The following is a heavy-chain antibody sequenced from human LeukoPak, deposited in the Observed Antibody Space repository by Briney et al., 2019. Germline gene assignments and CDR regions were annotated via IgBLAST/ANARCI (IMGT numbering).Heavy chain of an antibody. CDR1: GGTFSSYA. CDR2: IIPIFGTA. D-gene: IGHD2-2*01. J-gene: IGHJ4*02. V-gene: IGHV1-69*05. Sequence: SVKVSCKASGGTFSSYAISWVRQAPGQGLEWMGRIIPIFGTANYAQKFQGRVTITTDESTSTAYMELSSLRSEDTAVYYCARGGYCSSTSCYFLGDNYYFDYGGQGTLVTVSS. CDR3: ARGGYCSSTSCYFLGDNYYFDY.